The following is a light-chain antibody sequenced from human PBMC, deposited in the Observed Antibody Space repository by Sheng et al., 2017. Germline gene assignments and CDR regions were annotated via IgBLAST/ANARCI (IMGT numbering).Light chain of an antibody. CDR1: QSFPFTS. J-gene: IGKJ1*01. V-gene: IGKV3-20*01. CDR2: RAS. CDR3: QQYDTSPWT. Sequence: EIVLTQSPGTLSLSPGERATLSCRASQSFPFTSLAWYRQKRDQPPRLLIYRASARAPGVPDRFSGSGSGTDFTLTISNLEPEDFAVYYCQQYDTSPWTFGQGTKVEIK.